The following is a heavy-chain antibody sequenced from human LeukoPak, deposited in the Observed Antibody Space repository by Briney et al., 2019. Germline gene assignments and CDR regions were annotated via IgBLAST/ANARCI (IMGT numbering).Heavy chain of an antibody. CDR2: INHSGST. V-gene: IGHV4-34*01. Sequence: PSETLSLTCAVYGGSFSGYYWSWIRQPPGKWLEWIGEINHSGSTNYNPSLKSRVTISVDTSKNQYSLKLSSVTAADTAVYYCARSASYYDYVWGSYRPKWFDPWGQGTLVTVSS. J-gene: IGHJ5*02. D-gene: IGHD3-16*02. CDR3: ARSASYYDYVWGSYRPKWFDP. CDR1: GGSFSGYY.